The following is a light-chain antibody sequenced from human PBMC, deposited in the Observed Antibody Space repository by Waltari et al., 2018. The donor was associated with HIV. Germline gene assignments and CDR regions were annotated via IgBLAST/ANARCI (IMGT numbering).Light chain of an antibody. Sequence: QSVLTQQPLGSAVPRQKVTIPCTGSSSKFGNDFVSCYQHLPGAAPKLLIYDNDKRPSGISDRFSGSKSGTSATLGITGLQTGDEADYYCGTWDTSLGAGVFGGGTKLTVL. CDR3: GTWDTSLGAGV. CDR2: DND. CDR1: SSKFGNDF. V-gene: IGLV1-51*01. J-gene: IGLJ3*02.